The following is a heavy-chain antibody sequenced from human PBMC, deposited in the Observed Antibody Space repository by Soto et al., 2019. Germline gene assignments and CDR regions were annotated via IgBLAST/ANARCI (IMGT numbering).Heavy chain of an antibody. CDR2: IKEDGSEK. CDR1: VCTFSRSW. Sequence: VGSLRLSCAASVCTFSRSWMNWVRQAPGKGLEWVAGIKEDGSEKYYVDFVKGRFTISRDNVENSLYLQMNSLRGEDTAVYFCVIHRGYSCFDYWCLGTLVTVSS. D-gene: IGHD5-12*01. J-gene: IGHJ4*02. CDR3: VIHRGYSCFDY. V-gene: IGHV3-7*01.